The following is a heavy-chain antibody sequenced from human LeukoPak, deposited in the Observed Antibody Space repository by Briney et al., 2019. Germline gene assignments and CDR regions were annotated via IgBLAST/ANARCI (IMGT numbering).Heavy chain of an antibody. CDR3: AREDGYNYAFDI. CDR2: IDWDDDK. Sequence: SGPALVKPTQTLTLTCTFSGFSLSTSGMRVSWIRQPPEKALEWLARIDWDDDKFYSTSLKTRLTISKDTSKNQVVLTMTNVDPVDTATYYCAREDGYNYAFDIWGQGTMVTVSS. CDR1: GFSLSTSGMR. D-gene: IGHD5-24*01. J-gene: IGHJ3*02. V-gene: IGHV2-70*04.